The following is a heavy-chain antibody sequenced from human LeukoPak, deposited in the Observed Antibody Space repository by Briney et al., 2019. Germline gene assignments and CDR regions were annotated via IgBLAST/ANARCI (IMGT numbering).Heavy chain of an antibody. CDR1: GFTFSSYA. CDR3: ARVLMGYSYGLGY. Sequence: GGSLRLSCAASGFTFSSYAMHWVRQAPGKGLEWVAVISYDGSNKYYADSVKGRFTISRDNSKNTLYLQMNSLRAEDTAVYYCARVLMGYSYGLGYWGQGTLVTVSS. J-gene: IGHJ4*02. D-gene: IGHD5-18*01. V-gene: IGHV3-30*04. CDR2: ISYDGSNK.